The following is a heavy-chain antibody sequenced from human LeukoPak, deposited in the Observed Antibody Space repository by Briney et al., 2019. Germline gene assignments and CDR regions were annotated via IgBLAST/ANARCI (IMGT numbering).Heavy chain of an antibody. CDR1: GYTFTRYD. CDR2: MSSHSGNA. Sequence: ASVKVSCKASGYTFTRYDINWVRQATGQGLEWVGRMSSHSGNAAYAQKFQGRITITRNSSITTAYMELSSLRSEDTAVYYCARGNSADHWGQGTLVTVSS. J-gene: IGHJ5*02. D-gene: IGHD1-1*01. V-gene: IGHV1-8*03. CDR3: ARGNSADH.